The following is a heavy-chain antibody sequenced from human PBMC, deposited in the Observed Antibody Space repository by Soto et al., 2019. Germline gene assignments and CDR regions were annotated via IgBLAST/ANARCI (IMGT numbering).Heavy chain of an antibody. CDR3: VSYRGAFYFDH. CDR2: VYYGGT. D-gene: IGHD4-4*01. J-gene: IGHJ4*02. CDR1: GGSMSSNY. Sequence: SETLSLTCTVSGGSMSSNYWSWIRQSPAKGLEWIGFVYYGGTNYNPPFESRVTMSVDTPKKQFSLELSDVTAADTAVYYCVSYRGAFYFDHWGQGTLVTVSS. V-gene: IGHV4-59*01.